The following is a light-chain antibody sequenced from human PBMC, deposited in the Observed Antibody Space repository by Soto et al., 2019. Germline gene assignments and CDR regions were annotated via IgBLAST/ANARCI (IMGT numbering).Light chain of an antibody. J-gene: IGKJ4*01. CDR3: QQRSNWPPDT. CDR2: DAS. Sequence: EIVLTQSPATLSLSPGERATLSCRASQIVSSYLAWYQQKPGQAPRLLIYDASNRATGIPARFSGSGSGTDFTLTISSLEPEDFAVYYCQQRSNWPPDTFGGGTKVEIK. CDR1: QIVSSY. V-gene: IGKV3-11*01.